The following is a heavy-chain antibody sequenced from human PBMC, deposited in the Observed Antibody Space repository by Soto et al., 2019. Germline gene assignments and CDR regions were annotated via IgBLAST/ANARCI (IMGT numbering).Heavy chain of an antibody. J-gene: IGHJ6*02. D-gene: IGHD1-7*01. CDR3: AREGLTGTIGLYYYYGMDV. V-gene: IGHV4-59*01. Sequence: QAQLQESGPGLVKPSETLSLTCTVSGGSISSYYWRWIRQPPGKGLEWIGYIYYSGSTNYNPSHKSRVPISVDTSKNQFPLKLSSVTAADTAVYYCAREGLTGTIGLYYYYGMDVWGQGTTVTVSS. CDR2: IYYSGST. CDR1: GGSISSYY.